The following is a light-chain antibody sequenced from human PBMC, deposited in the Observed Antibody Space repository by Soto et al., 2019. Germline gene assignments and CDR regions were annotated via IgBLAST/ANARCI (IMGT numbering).Light chain of an antibody. Sequence: EIVMTQSPATLSVSPWERATLSCRASQSVSSNLAWYQQKPGQAPRLLIYDASNRATGIPARFSGSGSGTDFTLTISSLEPEDSAVYYCQQRSNWLTFGGGTKVDIK. J-gene: IGKJ4*01. CDR1: QSVSSN. V-gene: IGKV3-11*01. CDR3: QQRSNWLT. CDR2: DAS.